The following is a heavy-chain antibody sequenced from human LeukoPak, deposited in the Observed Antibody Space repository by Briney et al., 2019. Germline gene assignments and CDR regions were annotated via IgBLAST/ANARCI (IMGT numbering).Heavy chain of an antibody. CDR2: ITGSGGST. V-gene: IGHV3-23*01. J-gene: IGHJ4*02. CDR3: AKLGISDGIDY. D-gene: IGHD3-16*01. Sequence: GGSLRLSCTASGFTISSHAMTWVRQAPGKGLEWGSSITGSGGSTFYAASVKGRFTISRDNSKNTLYLQMNNLRAEDTAVYYCAKLGISDGIDYWGQGTLVTVSS. CDR1: GFTISSHA.